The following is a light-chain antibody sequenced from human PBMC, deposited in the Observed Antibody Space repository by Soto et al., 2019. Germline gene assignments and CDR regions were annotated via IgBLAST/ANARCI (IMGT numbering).Light chain of an antibody. CDR1: QSVSTY. CDR2: AAS. Sequence: DLQMTQSPSSLSASVGDRVTISCRASQSVSTYLDWYQQKPGKAPNLLIYAASSLQSGVPSRFIGSGSRTDFTLTISSLHPEDFATYYCQQSYIDPWTFGRGTTVEIK. J-gene: IGKJ1*01. CDR3: QQSYIDPWT. V-gene: IGKV1-39*01.